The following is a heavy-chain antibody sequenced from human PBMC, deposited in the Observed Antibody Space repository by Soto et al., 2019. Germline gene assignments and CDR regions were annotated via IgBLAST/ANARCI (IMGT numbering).Heavy chain of an antibody. J-gene: IGHJ6*02. D-gene: IGHD6-13*01. Sequence: EVHLMESGGGLVKPGGSLRLSCAASGFTFSTYTMNWVRRASGEGLEWVSSITPTSRFIYYADSVRGRFTISRDDAESSLYLHMNSLRAEDTAVYYCTRTPPAPPGRRNYFSGMDVWGQGTTATVSS. CDR3: TRTPPAPPGRRNYFSGMDV. V-gene: IGHV3-21*01. CDR1: GFTFSTYT. CDR2: ITPTSRFI.